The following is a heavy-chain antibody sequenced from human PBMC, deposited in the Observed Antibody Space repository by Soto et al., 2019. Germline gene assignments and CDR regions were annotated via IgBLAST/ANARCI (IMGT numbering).Heavy chain of an antibody. CDR2: INHSGST. J-gene: IGHJ5*02. V-gene: IGHV4-34*01. Sequence: SETLSLTCAVYGGSFSGYYWSWIRQPPGKWLEWIGEINHSGSTNYNPSLKSRVTISVDTSKNQFSLKLSSVTAADTAVYYCARGIKSSPWGQGTLVTVSS. CDR1: GGSFSGYY. D-gene: IGHD3-10*01. CDR3: ARGIKSSP.